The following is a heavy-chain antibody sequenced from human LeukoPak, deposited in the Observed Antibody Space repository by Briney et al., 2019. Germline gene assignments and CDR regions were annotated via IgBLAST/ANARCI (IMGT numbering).Heavy chain of an antibody. J-gene: IGHJ1*01. D-gene: IGHD1-26*01. Sequence: GGSLRLSCAASKSNDWTGWVRQAQGKGLEWVANIKQDGSETYYADSVKGRFTISRDTAKNSMYLQMNSLGAEDTALYYCATLVGSTFDYFQHWGRGTLVTVSS. V-gene: IGHV3-7*01. CDR2: IKQDGSET. CDR3: ATLVGSTFDYFQH. CDR1: KSNDW.